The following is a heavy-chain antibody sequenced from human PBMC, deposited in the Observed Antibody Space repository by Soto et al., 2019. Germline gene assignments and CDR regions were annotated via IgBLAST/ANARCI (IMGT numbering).Heavy chain of an antibody. J-gene: IGHJ4*02. D-gene: IGHD4-17*01. CDR1: GYTFTSYY. V-gene: IGHV1-46*01. CDR2: INPSGGST. CDR3: ARVANAYDYGDLMDY. Sequence: QVQLVQSGAEVKKPGASVKVSCKASGYTFTSYYMHWVRQAPGQGLEWMGIINPSGGSTSYAQKCQGRVTMTRDTSTSTVDMELSSLRSEDTAVYYCARVANAYDYGDLMDYWGQGTLVTVSS.